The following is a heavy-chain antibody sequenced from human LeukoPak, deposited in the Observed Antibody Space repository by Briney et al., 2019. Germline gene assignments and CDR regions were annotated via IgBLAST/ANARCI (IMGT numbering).Heavy chain of an antibody. D-gene: IGHD3-22*01. CDR1: GDSISSGDYF. CDR3: ARAILDYFDRSGHTLDH. V-gene: IGHV4-30-4*01. J-gene: IGHJ4*02. CDR2: IYYTGST. Sequence: PSQTLSLTCTVAGDSISSGDYFCSWIRQPPGRGLEWLGYIYYTGSTYYNPSLKSRVTISVDTSKNQFSLRLSSVTAADTAVYYCARAILDYFDRSGHTLDHWGQGTLVTVSS.